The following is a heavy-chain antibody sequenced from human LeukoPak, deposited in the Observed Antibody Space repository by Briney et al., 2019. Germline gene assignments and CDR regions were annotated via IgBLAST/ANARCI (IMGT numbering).Heavy chain of an antibody. Sequence: SETLSLTCTVSGRSISSYYWSWIRQPPGKGLEWIGYIYYSGSTNYNPSLKSRVTISVDTSKNQFSLKLSSVTAADTAVYYCASFEDSSGYYYFDYWGQGTLVTVSS. CDR3: ASFEDSSGYYYFDY. D-gene: IGHD3-22*01. CDR2: IYYSGST. CDR1: GRSISSYY. V-gene: IGHV4-59*01. J-gene: IGHJ4*02.